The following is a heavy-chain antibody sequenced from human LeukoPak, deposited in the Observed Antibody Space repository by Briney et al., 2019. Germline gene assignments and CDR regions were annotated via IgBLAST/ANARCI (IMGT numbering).Heavy chain of an antibody. CDR3: ARGDNGGYFDY. V-gene: IGHV3-66*01. Sequence: GGSLRLSCATSGFTVSSNYMSWVRQAPGKGLEWVSVIYSGGSTYYADSVKGRFTISRDNSKNTLYLQMNSLRAEDTAVYYCARGDNGGYFDYWGQGTLVTVSS. CDR2: IYSGGST. CDR1: GFTVSSNY. J-gene: IGHJ4*02. D-gene: IGHD4-23*01.